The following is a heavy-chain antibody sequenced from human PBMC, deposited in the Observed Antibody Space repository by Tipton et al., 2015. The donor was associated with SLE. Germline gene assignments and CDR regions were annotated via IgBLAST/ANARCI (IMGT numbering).Heavy chain of an antibody. CDR2: LYYSGNT. D-gene: IGHD2-21*02. Sequence: TLSLTCTVSGGSIRSSRHFWGWIRQPPGKGLEWIGVLYYSGNTYYNPSLKSPVTLSIDTSKNQFSLKMRSVTAADTALFYCVRVGDVNVVPGRSDRHFDYWGQGILVTVSS. V-gene: IGHV4-39*07. CDR1: GGSIRSSRHF. CDR3: VRVGDVNVVPGRSDRHFDY. J-gene: IGHJ4*02.